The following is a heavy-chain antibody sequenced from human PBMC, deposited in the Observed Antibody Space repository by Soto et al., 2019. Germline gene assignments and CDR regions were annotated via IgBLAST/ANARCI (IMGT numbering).Heavy chain of an antibody. D-gene: IGHD2-2*01. CDR2: INSDGSST. Sequence: EVQLVESGGGLVQPGGSLRLSCAASGFTFSSYWMHWVRQAPGKGLVWVSRINSDGSSTSYADSVKGRFTISRDNAKNTLYLQMNSLRAEDTAVYYCARVPAALPYYYYYYMDVWGKGTTVTVSS. CDR1: GFTFSSYW. J-gene: IGHJ6*03. CDR3: ARVPAALPYYYYYYMDV. V-gene: IGHV3-74*01.